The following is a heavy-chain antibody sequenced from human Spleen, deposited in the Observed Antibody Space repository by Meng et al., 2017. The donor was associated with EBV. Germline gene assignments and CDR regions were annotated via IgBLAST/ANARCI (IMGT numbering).Heavy chain of an antibody. V-gene: IGHV7-4-1*02. CDR1: GYTFTNYA. J-gene: IGHJ4*02. D-gene: IGHD3/OR15-3a*01. CDR3: TRNSGAGLAFIFDY. Sequence: QVQLVQSGSELKKPXXXXEVXXKASGYTFTNYAMNWVRQAPGQGPEWMGWINTITGNPTYAQGFTGRFVLSLDTSVSTTFPQITSLTAADTAVYYCTRNSGAGLAFIFDYWGQGTLVTVSS. CDR2: INTITGNP.